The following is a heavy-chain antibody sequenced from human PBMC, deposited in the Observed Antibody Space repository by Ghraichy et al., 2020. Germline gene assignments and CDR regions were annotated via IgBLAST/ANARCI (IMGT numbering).Heavy chain of an antibody. CDR2: TYYRSKWYN. J-gene: IGHJ5*02. CDR1: GDSVSTNSAA. Sequence: SQTLSLTCAISGDSVSTNSAAWNWIRQSPSRGLEWLGRTYYRSKWYNDYAVSVKSRITINPDTSKNQFSLHLNSVTPEDTAVYYCVRDSGWSNWFDPWGQGTLVTASS. D-gene: IGHD6-19*01. CDR3: VRDSGWSNWFDP. V-gene: IGHV6-1*01.